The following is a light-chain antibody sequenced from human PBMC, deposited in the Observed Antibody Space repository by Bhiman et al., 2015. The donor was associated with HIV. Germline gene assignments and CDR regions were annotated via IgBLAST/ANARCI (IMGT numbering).Light chain of an antibody. CDR1: NIGSRS. V-gene: IGLV3-1*01. J-gene: IGLJ1*01. Sequence: SYLLAQPPSVSVAPGQTARITCGGHNIGSRSVHWYQQKPGQSPVLVIYQDYKRPSGIPERFSGSNSGNTATLTISGTQAMDEADYYCQAWDSSTARVFGTGTRVTVL. CDR3: QAWDSSTARV. CDR2: QDY.